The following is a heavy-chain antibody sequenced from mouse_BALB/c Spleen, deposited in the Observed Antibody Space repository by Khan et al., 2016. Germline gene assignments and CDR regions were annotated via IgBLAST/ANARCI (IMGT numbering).Heavy chain of an antibody. CDR2: IDPANGTT. CDR3: AMNTEY. J-gene: IGHJ3*01. D-gene: IGHD1-1*01. Sequence: GQRQQSGEELEKPGASVKLSCTASGFNIKDTYMQWVKQRTEQGLEWVGRIDPANGTTKYDPKFQGKATITADNSSNTAYLQLSSRTVEDRAVYDCAMNTEYWGQGTQVTVSA. CDR1: GFNIKDTY. V-gene: IGHV14-3*02.